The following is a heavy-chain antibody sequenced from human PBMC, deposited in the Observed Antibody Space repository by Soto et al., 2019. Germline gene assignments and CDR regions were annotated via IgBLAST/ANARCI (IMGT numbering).Heavy chain of an antibody. CDR1: GFTFSSYA. CDR3: AIRYGHDAFDI. Sequence: VGSLRLSCAASGFTFSSYAMHWVRQAPGKGLEWVAVISYDGSNKYYADSVKGRFTISRDNSKNTLYLQMNSLRAEDTAVYYCAIRYGHDAFDIWGQGTMVTVSS. D-gene: IGHD3-9*01. J-gene: IGHJ3*02. CDR2: ISYDGSNK. V-gene: IGHV3-30-3*01.